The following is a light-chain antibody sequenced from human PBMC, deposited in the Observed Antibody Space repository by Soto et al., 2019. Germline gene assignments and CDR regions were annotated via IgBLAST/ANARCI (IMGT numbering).Light chain of an antibody. CDR3: QQYHNWPHT. CDR1: QSVSSN. J-gene: IGKJ4*01. V-gene: IGKV3-15*01. CDR2: DAS. Sequence: EIVMTQSPATLSVSPGERATLSCRASQSVSSNLAWYQQKPGQAPRLLIYDASTRATGIPARFSGSGSGTEFTLTISSLQSEDFAVYYCQQYHNWPHTFGGGTKVEIK.